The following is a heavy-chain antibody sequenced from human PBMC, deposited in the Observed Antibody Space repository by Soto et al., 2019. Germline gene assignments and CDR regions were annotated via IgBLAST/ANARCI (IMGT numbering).Heavy chain of an antibody. J-gene: IGHJ6*02. CDR3: AKTLKEEGYYYYGLDV. CDR1: GFTFDEYA. V-gene: IGHV3-9*01. Sequence: EVQLVESGGGLVQPGRSLRLSCAASGFTFDEYAMHWVRQAPGKGLEWVSGISWNSASIGYADSVKGRFTISRDNAKNSLYLQMNSLRAEDTALYYCAKTLKEEGYYYYGLDVWGQGTTVTVSS. CDR2: ISWNSASI.